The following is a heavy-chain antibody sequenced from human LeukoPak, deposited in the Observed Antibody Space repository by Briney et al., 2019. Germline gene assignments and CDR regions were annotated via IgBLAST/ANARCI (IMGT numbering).Heavy chain of an antibody. CDR3: TRRVDTAMVEGIAFDY. J-gene: IGHJ4*02. CDR2: IRSKANSYAT. V-gene: IGHV3-73*01. CDR1: GFTFSGSA. Sequence: GGSLRLSCAASGFTFSGSAMHWVRQASGKGLEWVGRIRSKANSYATAYAASVKGRFTISRDDSKNTAYLQMNSLKTEDTAVYYCTRRVDTAMVEGIAFDYWGQGTLVTVSS. D-gene: IGHD5-18*01.